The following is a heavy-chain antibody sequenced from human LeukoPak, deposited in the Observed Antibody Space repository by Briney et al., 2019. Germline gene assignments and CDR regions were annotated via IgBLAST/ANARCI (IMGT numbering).Heavy chain of an antibody. CDR2: MNPNSGNT. CDR1: GYTFTIYD. Sequence: ASVKVSFKASGYTFTIYDINWVRQAPGQGLEWMGWMNPNSGNTGYAQKFQGRVTMTRNTSISTAYMELSSLRSEDTAVYYCARVPYYDILTGYYPPDYWGQGTLVTVSS. V-gene: IGHV1-8*01. J-gene: IGHJ4*02. CDR3: ARVPYYDILTGYYPPDY. D-gene: IGHD3-9*01.